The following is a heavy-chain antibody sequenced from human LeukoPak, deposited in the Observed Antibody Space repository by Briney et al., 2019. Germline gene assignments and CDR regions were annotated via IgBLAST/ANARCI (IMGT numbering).Heavy chain of an antibody. V-gene: IGHV1-18*01. CDR1: GYTFTSYG. CDR2: ISAYNGNT. D-gene: IGHD2-2*01. CDR3: ARESYCSSTSCYEGYYYYYIDG. Sequence: GASVKVSCKAAGYTFTSYGINWVRQAPGQGLEWMGWISAYNGNTNYAQKLQGRVTMTTDTSTSTAYMELRSLRSDDTAVYYCARESYCSSTSCYEGYYYYYIDGWGKATTVTVSS. J-gene: IGHJ6*03.